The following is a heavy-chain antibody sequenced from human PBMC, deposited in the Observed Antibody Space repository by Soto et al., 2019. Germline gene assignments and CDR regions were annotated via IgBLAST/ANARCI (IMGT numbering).Heavy chain of an antibody. Sequence: EVQLVESGGGLVQPGGSLRLSCAASGFTLSSYWMHWVRQAPGKGLVWVSRINIDGSSTSYADSVKGRFTISRDNAKNTLYLQVNSLRAEDTAVYYCARCRDGYNFVGDCWGQGTLVTVSS. CDR2: INIDGSST. V-gene: IGHV3-74*01. CDR3: ARCRDGYNFVGDC. J-gene: IGHJ4*02. D-gene: IGHD5-12*01. CDR1: GFTLSSYW.